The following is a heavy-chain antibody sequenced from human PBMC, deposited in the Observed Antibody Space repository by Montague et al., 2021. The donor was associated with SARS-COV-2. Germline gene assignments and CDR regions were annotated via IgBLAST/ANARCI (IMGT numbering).Heavy chain of an antibody. CDR1: GGSVSRISSH. CDR2: FYYAGGT. Sequence: SETLSLTCTVSGGSVSRISSHWGWIRQPPGKGLEYIGSFYYAGGTQYNPSLKSRVTISVDTYRKQVSLRLTSVTAADTATYYCARGLDHNKGGDYWGQGILVIVSS. V-gene: IGHV4-39*07. J-gene: IGHJ4*02. D-gene: IGHD3-16*01. CDR3: ARGLDHNKGGDY.